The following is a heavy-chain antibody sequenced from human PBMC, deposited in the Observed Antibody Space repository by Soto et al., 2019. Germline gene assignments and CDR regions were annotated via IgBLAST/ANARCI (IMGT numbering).Heavy chain of an antibody. Sequence: QLVQSGAEVKKPGASVKVSCKASGYPFNIYGITWVRQAPGQGLEWMGWTSGHNGNTKVAQKFQGRVTMTTDTPTTTAYMELRSLRSDDTAVYYCARDPYSRGYYYDMDVWGKGTTVTVS. CDR2: TSGHNGNT. CDR3: ARDPYSRGYYYDMDV. CDR1: GYPFNIYG. J-gene: IGHJ6*03. V-gene: IGHV1-18*01. D-gene: IGHD4-4*01.